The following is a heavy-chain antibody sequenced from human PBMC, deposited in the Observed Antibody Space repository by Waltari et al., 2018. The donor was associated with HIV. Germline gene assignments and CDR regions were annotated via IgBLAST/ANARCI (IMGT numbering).Heavy chain of an antibody. Sequence: QITLKESGPTLVKPTQTLTLTCTFSGFSLSTSGVGVGWIRQPPGKALEWLALIYWDDDKRYSPSLKSRLTITKDTSKNQVVLTMTNMDPVDTATYYCAHRPPSITMVRGVITRGWFDPWGQGTLVTVSS. J-gene: IGHJ5*02. D-gene: IGHD3-10*01. V-gene: IGHV2-5*02. CDR1: GFSLSTSGVG. CDR3: AHRPPSITMVRGVITRGWFDP. CDR2: IYWDDDK.